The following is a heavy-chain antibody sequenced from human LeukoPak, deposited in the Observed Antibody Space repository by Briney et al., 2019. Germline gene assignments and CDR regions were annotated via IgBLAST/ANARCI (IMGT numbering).Heavy chain of an antibody. CDR1: GDSITNRNW. D-gene: IGHD1-1*01. CDR2: ISHSGST. J-gene: IGHJ6*02. CDR3: ARGIVGTYYYYGMDV. V-gene: IGHV4-4*02. Sequence: PSETLSLTCAVSGDSITNRNWWNWVRQPPGKGLEWIGEISHSGSTNYNPSLKSRVTIDKSKNEFSLNLSSVTAADTAVYYCARGIVGTYYYYGMDVWGQGTTVTVSS.